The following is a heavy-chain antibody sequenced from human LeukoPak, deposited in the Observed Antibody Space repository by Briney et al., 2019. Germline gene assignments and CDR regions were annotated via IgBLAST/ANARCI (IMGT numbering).Heavy chain of an antibody. CDR3: TRPPSSGANPIDY. V-gene: IGHV3-73*01. CDR1: GFTFSGSA. CDR2: IRSKANSYAT. D-gene: IGHD4/OR15-4a*01. Sequence: GGSLKLSCAASGFTFSGSAMHCVRQASGKGLEWVGRIRSKANSYATAYAASVKGRFTISRDDSKNTAYLQMNGLKTEDTAVYYCTRPPSSGANPIDYWGQGTLVTVSS. J-gene: IGHJ4*02.